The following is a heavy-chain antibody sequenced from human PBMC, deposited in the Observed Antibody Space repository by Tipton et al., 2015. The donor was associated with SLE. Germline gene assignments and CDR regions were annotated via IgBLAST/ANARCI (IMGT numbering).Heavy chain of an antibody. Sequence: TLSLTCTVSGGSISSGTYYWGWIRQPPGKGLEWIGTIYYSGSTYYNPSLKSRVTTSVDTSKNQFSLSLYSVTVEDTAVYYCARQGTGFGSGRDDYWGQGILVTVSS. V-gene: IGHV4-39*01. J-gene: IGHJ4*02. CDR3: ARQGTGFGSGRDDY. CDR1: GGSISSGTYY. D-gene: IGHD1-14*01. CDR2: IYYSGST.